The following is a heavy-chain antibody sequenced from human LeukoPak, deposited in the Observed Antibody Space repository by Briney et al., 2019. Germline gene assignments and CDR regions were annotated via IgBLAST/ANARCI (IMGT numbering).Heavy chain of an antibody. CDR2: IRYDGSNK. Sequence: AGGSLRLSCAASGFTFSSYGMHWVRQAPGKGLEWVAFIRYDGSNKYYADSVKGRFTISRDNSKNTLYLQMNSLRSDDTAVYYCARERGYNWNYAYYYYMDVWGKGTTVTVSS. CDR3: ARERGYNWNYAYYYYMDV. D-gene: IGHD1-7*01. CDR1: GFTFSSYG. V-gene: IGHV3-30*02. J-gene: IGHJ6*03.